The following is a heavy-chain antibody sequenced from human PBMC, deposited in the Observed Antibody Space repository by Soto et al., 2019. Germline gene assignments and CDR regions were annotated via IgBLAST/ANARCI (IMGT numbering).Heavy chain of an antibody. J-gene: IGHJ5*02. Sequence: QITLKESGPSLVKPTQTLTLTCTFSGFSLTTRGVGVGWIRQPPGKALEGLALISWDDDKRYSPSLQSRLSITKHTSKNQVVLTTNYVDPADTATSSCADIAEYYQYDWFDPWGQGTLVSVSS. CDR1: GFSLTTRGVG. D-gene: IGHD3-16*01. CDR2: ISWDDDK. CDR3: ADIAEYYQYDWFDP. V-gene: IGHV2-5*02.